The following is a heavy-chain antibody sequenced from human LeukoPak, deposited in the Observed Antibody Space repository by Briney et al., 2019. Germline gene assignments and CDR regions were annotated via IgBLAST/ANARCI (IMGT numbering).Heavy chain of an antibody. CDR2: IYYSGST. V-gene: IGHV4-59*12. J-gene: IGHJ5*02. CDR3: ARGVSAGEDSVVVPAAIGWFDP. Sequence: SETLSLTCTVSGGSISSYYWSWIRQPPGKGLEWIGYIYYSGSTNYNPSLKSRVTISVDTSKNQFSLKLSSVTAADTAVYYCARGVSAGEDSVVVPAAIGWFDPWGQGTLVTVSS. D-gene: IGHD2-2*02. CDR1: GGSISSYY.